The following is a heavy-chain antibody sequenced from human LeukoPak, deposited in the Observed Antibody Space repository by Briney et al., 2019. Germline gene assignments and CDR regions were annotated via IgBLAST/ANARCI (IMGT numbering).Heavy chain of an antibody. J-gene: IGHJ4*02. D-gene: IGHD3-9*01. CDR3: ARAVSWGKDFDWLLW. V-gene: IGHV1-46*01. CDR2: INPGGGST. CDR1: GHTFTSYY. Sequence: ASVKVSCKASGHTFTSYYMHWVRQAPGQGREGMGIINPGGGSTSYAQKFQGRVTMTRDMSTSTVYMELSSLRSEHTAVYYCARAVSWGKDFDWLLWWGQGTLVTVSS.